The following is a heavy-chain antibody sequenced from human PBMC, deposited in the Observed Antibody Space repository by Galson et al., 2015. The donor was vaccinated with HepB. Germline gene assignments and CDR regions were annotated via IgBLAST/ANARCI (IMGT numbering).Heavy chain of an antibody. J-gene: IGHJ5*02. D-gene: IGHD3-22*01. CDR3: ARHSDYYDSSGYGFRDWFDP. CDR2: IDPSDSYT. CDR1: GYSFTSYW. Sequence: QSGAEVKKPGESLRISCKGSGYSFTSYWISWVRQMPGKGLEWMGRIDPSDSYTNYSPSFQGHVTISADKSISTAYLQWSSLKASDTAMYYCARHSDYYDSSGYGFRDWFDPWGQGTLVTVSS. V-gene: IGHV5-10-1*01.